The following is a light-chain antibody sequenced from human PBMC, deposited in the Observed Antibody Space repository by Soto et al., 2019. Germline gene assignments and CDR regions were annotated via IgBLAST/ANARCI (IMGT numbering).Light chain of an antibody. J-gene: IGLJ2*01. V-gene: IGLV2-14*01. CDR1: SSDVGDYNS. CDR3: RSSTSSSPLVL. CDR2: DVT. Sequence: QSALTQPASVSGSPGQSITISCTGSSSDVGDYNSVSWYQQHPGKAPKLMIYDVTDRPSGVSDRFSGSKSGNTASLTISGLQAEDEADYYCRSSTSSSPLVLFGGGTQLTVL.